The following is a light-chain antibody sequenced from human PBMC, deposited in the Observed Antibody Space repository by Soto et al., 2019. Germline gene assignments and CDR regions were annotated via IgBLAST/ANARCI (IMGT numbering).Light chain of an antibody. J-gene: IGKJ1*01. Sequence: EIVMTQSPATLSVSPGERATLSCRASQNINYNFAWYQQKPGQAPRLLIYGSSTRATGTPTRFSGSGSGTEFSLTISSLQSEDFAVYYCQQYGDWPRTFGQGTKVDIK. CDR3: QQYGDWPRT. V-gene: IGKV3-15*01. CDR2: GSS. CDR1: QNINYN.